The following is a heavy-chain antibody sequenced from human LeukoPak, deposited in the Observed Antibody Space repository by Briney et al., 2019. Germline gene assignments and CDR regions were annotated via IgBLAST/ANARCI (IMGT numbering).Heavy chain of an antibody. D-gene: IGHD2-15*01. CDR3: ARMTPYCSGGSCHSDY. CDR2: IDWDDDK. V-gene: IGHV2-70*04. CDR1: GFSLSTSGMR. Sequence: GSGPTLVNPTQTLTLTCTFSGFSLSTSGMRVSWIRQPPGKALEWLARIDWDDDKFYSTSLKTRLTISKDTSKNQVVLTMTNMGPVDTATYYCARMTPYCSGGSCHSDYWGQGTLVTVSS. J-gene: IGHJ4*02.